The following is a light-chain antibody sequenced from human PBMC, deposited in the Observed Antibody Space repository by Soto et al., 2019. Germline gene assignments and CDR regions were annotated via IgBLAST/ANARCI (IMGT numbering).Light chain of an antibody. CDR1: QSVSNNY. CDR3: QQYGSSPPYT. V-gene: IGKV3-20*01. Sequence: EVVLAQSPGTLSLSPGGRATLSCRASQSVSNNYLAWYQQKPGQSPKLLIFGSSDRATGIPDRFSGSGSGTDFTLTISSLEPEDFAVYYCQQYGSSPPYTFGQGIKLEIK. J-gene: IGKJ2*01. CDR2: GSS.